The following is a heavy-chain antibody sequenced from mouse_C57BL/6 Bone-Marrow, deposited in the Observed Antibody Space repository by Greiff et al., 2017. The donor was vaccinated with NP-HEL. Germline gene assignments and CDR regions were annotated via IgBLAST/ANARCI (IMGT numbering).Heavy chain of an antibody. D-gene: IGHD1-1*01. CDR3: ARGTVVATKDY. J-gene: IGHJ2*01. V-gene: IGHV1-54*01. CDR2: INPGSGGT. Sequence: QVQLQQSGAELVRPGTSVKVSCKASGYAFTNYLIEWVKQRPGQGLEWIGVINPGSGGTNYNEKFKGKATLTADKSSSTAYMQLSSLTSEDSAGYFCARGTVVATKDYWGQGTTLTVSS. CDR1: GYAFTNYL.